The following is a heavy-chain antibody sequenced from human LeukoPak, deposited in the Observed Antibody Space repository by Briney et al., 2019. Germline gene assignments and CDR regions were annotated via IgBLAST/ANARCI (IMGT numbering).Heavy chain of an antibody. V-gene: IGHV1-2*02. CDR2: INPNSGGT. D-gene: IGHD7-27*01. CDR1: GYSFTGYY. Sequence: ASVKVSCKASGYSFTGYYMYWVRQAPGQGLEWMGWINPNSGGTNYAQKFQGRVTMTRDTSIRTAYMELNNLTSDDTALYYCASDPKLGYWGQGTLVTVSS. J-gene: IGHJ4*02. CDR3: ASDPKLGY.